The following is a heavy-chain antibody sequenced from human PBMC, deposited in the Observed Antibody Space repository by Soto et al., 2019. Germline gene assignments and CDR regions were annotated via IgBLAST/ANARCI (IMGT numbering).Heavy chain of an antibody. CDR2: MNPNSGNT. V-gene: IGHV1-8*01. Sequence: QVQLVQSGAEVKKPGASVKVSCKASGYTFTSYDINWVRQATGQGLEWMGWMNPNSGNTGYAQKFQGRVTMTRNTSISTAYMELSSLRSEDTAVYYCARCYMTTVTKRPRWFDPWGQGTLVTVSS. CDR1: GYTFTSYD. D-gene: IGHD4-17*01. J-gene: IGHJ5*02. CDR3: ARCYMTTVTKRPRWFDP.